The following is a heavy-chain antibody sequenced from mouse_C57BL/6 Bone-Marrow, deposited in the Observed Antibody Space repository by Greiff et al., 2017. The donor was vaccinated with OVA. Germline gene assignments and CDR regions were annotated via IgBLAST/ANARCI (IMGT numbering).Heavy chain of an antibody. CDR2: IWTGGGT. CDR3: ARNLGDGYYLYYFDY. Sequence: VKLMESGPGPVAPSQSLSITRTVSGFSLTSYAISWGRQPPGKGLEWLGVIWTGGGTNYNSAPKSRLSISKDNSKSQVFLKMNSLQTDDTARYYCARNLGDGYYLYYFDYWGQGTTLTVSS. V-gene: IGHV2-9-1*01. J-gene: IGHJ2*01. CDR1: GFSLTSYA. D-gene: IGHD2-3*01.